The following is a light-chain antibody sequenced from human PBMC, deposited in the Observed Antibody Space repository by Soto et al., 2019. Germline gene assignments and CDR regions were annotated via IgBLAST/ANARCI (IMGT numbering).Light chain of an antibody. CDR1: QSVSSY. Sequence: EIVLTQSPATLSLSPGERATLSCRASQSVSSYLAWYQQKPGQAPRLLIYDASNRATGIPARFSGSGSGTDFTLTISSLEPADFAVYYWQQRSNLLTFGGGTKVEIK. V-gene: IGKV3-11*01. CDR2: DAS. J-gene: IGKJ4*01. CDR3: QQRSNLLT.